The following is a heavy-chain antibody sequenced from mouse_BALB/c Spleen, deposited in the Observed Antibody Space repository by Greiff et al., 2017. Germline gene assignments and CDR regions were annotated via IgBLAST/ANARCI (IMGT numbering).Heavy chain of an antibody. V-gene: IGHV1-7*01. J-gene: IGHJ4*01. Sequence: VKLMESGAELAKPGASVKMSCKASGYTFTSYWMHWVKQRPGQGLEWIGYINPSTGYTEYNQKFKDKATLTADKSSSTAYMQLSSLTSEDSAVYYCASRRIDAMDYWGQGTSVTVSS. CDR3: ASRRIDAMDY. CDR2: INPSTGYT. CDR1: GYTFTSYW.